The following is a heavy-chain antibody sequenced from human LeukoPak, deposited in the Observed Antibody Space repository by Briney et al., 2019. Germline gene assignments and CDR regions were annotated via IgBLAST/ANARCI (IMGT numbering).Heavy chain of an antibody. CDR1: GGSISSGSYY. Sequence: PSQTLSLTCTVSGGSISSGSYYWSWIRQPAGKGLEWIGRIYTSGSTNYNPSLKSRVTISVDTSKNQFSLKLSSVTAADTAVYYCARLRYSSGWYHFDYWGQGTLVTVSS. J-gene: IGHJ4*02. CDR2: IYTSGST. D-gene: IGHD6-19*01. CDR3: ARLRYSSGWYHFDY. V-gene: IGHV4-61*02.